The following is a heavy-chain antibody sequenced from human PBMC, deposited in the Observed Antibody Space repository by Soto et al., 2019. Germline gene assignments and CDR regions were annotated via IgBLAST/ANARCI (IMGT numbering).Heavy chain of an antibody. CDR1: GVTFSSYG. CDR2: IWYDGSNK. V-gene: IGHV3-33*01. CDR3: ARDCPRMDV. J-gene: IGHJ6*02. Sequence: QVQLVESGGGVVQPGRSLRLSCAASGVTFSSYGMHWVRQAPGKGLEWVAVIWYDGSNKYYADSVKGRFTISRDNSKNTLYLQMNSLRAEDTSVYYCARDCPRMDVWGQGTTVTVSS.